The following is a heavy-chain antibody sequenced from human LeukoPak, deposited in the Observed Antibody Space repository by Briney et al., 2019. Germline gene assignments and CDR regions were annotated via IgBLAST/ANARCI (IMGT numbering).Heavy chain of an antibody. J-gene: IGHJ4*02. V-gene: IGHV1-2*02. D-gene: IGHD3-22*01. CDR1: GYTFTGYY. CDR3: ARDPDDRNGYYPTDY. CDR2: INPKSGGT. Sequence: ASVNVSCKASGYTFTGYYMHWVRQAPGQGLELMGWINPKSGGTNYAQRFQGRVPMTRDTSSSTVHMELSRLRSDDTAVYYCARDPDDRNGYYPTDYWGQGTLVTVCS.